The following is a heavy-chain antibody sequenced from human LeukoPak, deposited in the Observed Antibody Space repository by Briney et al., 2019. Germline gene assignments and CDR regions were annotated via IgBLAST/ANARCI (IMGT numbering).Heavy chain of an antibody. CDR3: ARGGRIGYAIETY. V-gene: IGHV1-2*06. CDR2: INPNSGGT. J-gene: IGHJ4*02. D-gene: IGHD5-18*01. CDR1: GYTFTSYA. Sequence: ASVKVSCKASGYTFTSYAMNWVRQAPGQGLEWMGRINPNSGGTNYAQKFQGRVTMTRDTSISTAYMELSRLRSDDTAVYYCARGGRIGYAIETYWGQGTLVTVSS.